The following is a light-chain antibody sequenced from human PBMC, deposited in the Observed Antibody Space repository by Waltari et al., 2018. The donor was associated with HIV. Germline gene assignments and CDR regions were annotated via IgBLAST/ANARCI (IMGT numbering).Light chain of an antibody. CDR1: RSVLSSSNNENF. CDR3: QQYYSTPT. J-gene: IGKJ3*01. CDR2: GSS. Sequence: DIVLTQSPETLSVSLGERAAVHCKSKRSVLSSSNNENFFGWCQHRPGQPPRLLFSGSSSRASGVPARFAASGSETDFTLTIDDLQPDDLAVYFCQQYYSTPTFG. V-gene: IGKV4-1*01.